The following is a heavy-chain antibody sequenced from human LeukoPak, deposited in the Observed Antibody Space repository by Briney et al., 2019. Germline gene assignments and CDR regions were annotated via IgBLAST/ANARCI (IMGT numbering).Heavy chain of an antibody. J-gene: IGHJ4*02. CDR3: ARGKRISIFGGGSEGYYFDS. CDR2: ISDSGSS. Sequence: SETLSLTCTVSGGSINGRYWSWIRQPPGKGLEWVGDISDSGSSKYYAALRSRLTVSVGTSKNKFPVRLSSATAADTAVYYCARGKRISIFGGGSEGYYFDSWGQGTLVTVSS. CDR1: GGSINGRY. D-gene: IGHD3-3*01. V-gene: IGHV4-59*11.